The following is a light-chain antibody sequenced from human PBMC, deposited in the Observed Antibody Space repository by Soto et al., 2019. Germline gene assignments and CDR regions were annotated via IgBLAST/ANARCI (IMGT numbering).Light chain of an antibody. J-gene: IGKJ1*01. Sequence: EIVLTQSPGTLSLSPGERATLSCRASQSVSSSYLAWYQQKPGQAPRLLIYGASSRATGIPDRCSGSGSGTDFTLTISRLEPEDFAVYYCQQYGSSPPTWTCGQGTKVEIK. CDR1: QSVSSSY. CDR2: GAS. V-gene: IGKV3-20*01. CDR3: QQYGSSPPTWT.